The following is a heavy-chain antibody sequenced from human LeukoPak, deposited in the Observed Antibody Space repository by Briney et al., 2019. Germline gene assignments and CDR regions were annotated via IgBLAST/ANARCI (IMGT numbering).Heavy chain of an antibody. CDR3: ARDLGTMRGLGY. V-gene: IGHV3-48*03. CDR2: ISSSGSTI. D-gene: IGHD3-22*01. CDR1: GFTFNSYE. J-gene: IGHJ4*02. Sequence: GGSLRLSCAASGFTFNSYEMNWVRQAPGKGLEWVSYISSSGSTIYYADSVKGRFTISRDNAKNSLYLQMNSLRAEDTAVYYCARDLGTMRGLGYWGQGTLVTVSS.